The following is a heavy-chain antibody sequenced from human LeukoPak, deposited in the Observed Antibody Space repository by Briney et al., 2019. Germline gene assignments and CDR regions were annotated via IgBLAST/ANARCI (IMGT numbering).Heavy chain of an antibody. CDR3: AKDKHCSGGSCLLDY. V-gene: IGHV3-23*01. Sequence: GGSLRLSCAASGVIFSSCAMSWVRQAPGKGLEWVSAISGSGGSTYYADSVKGRFTISRDNSKNTLYLQMNSLRAEDTAVYYCAKDKHCSGGSCLLDYWGQGTLVTVSS. D-gene: IGHD2-15*01. J-gene: IGHJ4*02. CDR1: GVIFSSCA. CDR2: ISGSGGST.